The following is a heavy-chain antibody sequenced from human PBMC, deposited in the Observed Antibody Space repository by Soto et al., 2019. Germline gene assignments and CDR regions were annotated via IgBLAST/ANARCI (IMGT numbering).Heavy chain of an antibody. Sequence: QVQLVQSGAEVKKPGSSVKVSCKASGGTFSSYAISWVRQAPGQGLEWMGGIIPIFGTANYAQKFQGRVTIAXXEXTXXAYMELSSLRSEATAVYYCARDTYYDFWSGCSFDYWGQGTLVTVSA. CDR3: ARDTYYDFWSGCSFDY. V-gene: IGHV1-69*05. J-gene: IGHJ4*02. CDR1: GGTFSSYA. CDR2: IIPIFGTA. D-gene: IGHD3-3*01.